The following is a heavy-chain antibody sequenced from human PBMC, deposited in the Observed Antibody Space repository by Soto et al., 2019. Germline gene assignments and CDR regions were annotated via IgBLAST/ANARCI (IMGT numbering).Heavy chain of an antibody. Sequence: GGSLRLSCAASGLTFSTSAMSWVRQAPGRGLEWVSLISASGRSTDYADSVKGRFTISRDNSKSTVYLQMNSLRADDTAVYYCAKDPPSEKLQPDYGMDVWGQGTTVTVSS. CDR1: GLTFSTSA. V-gene: IGHV3-23*01. CDR2: ISASGRST. D-gene: IGHD2-15*01. J-gene: IGHJ6*02. CDR3: AKDPPSEKLQPDYGMDV.